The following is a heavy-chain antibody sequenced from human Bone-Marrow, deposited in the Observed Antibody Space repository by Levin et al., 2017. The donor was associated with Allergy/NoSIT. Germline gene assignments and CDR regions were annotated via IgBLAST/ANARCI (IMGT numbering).Heavy chain of an antibody. Sequence: SCAASGFTFSNAWMSWVRQAPGKGLEWVGRIKSKTDGGTTDYAAPVKGRFTISRDDSKNTLYLQMNSLKTEDTAVYYCTTDHPAHKRKWLDFDYWGQGTLVTVSS. D-gene: IGHD5-24*01. CDR3: TTDHPAHKRKWLDFDY. J-gene: IGHJ4*02. CDR1: GFTFSNAW. V-gene: IGHV3-15*01. CDR2: IKSKTDGGTT.